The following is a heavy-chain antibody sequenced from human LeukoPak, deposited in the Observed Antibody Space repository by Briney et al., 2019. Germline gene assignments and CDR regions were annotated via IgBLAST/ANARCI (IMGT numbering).Heavy chain of an antibody. CDR2: TYYRSEWYN. V-gene: IGHV6-1*01. Sequence: SQTLSLTCVISGDSVSSNSAAWNWIRQSPSRGLEWLGRTYYRSEWYNDYAVSVKSRITINPDTSKNQFSLHLNSVTPEDTAVYYCARAGVGATRHYDYWGQGTLVTVSS. CDR1: GDSVSSNSAA. D-gene: IGHD1-26*01. CDR3: ARAGVGATRHYDY. J-gene: IGHJ4*02.